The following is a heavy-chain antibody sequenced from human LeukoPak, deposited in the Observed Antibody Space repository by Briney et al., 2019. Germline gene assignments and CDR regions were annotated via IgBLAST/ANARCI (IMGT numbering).Heavy chain of an antibody. J-gene: IGHJ4*02. CDR2: IRQDGGDN. Sequence: GGSLRLFCAGSGFTFRNYWMGWVRQPPGKGLEWVANIRQDGGDNHYVDSVKGRFTISKDNARSSLSLQMNSLRAEDTAVYYCTKWSTSGSYYTEWGQGTLVIVSS. V-gene: IGHV3-7*01. D-gene: IGHD3-10*01. CDR1: GFTFRNYW. CDR3: TKWSTSGSYYTE.